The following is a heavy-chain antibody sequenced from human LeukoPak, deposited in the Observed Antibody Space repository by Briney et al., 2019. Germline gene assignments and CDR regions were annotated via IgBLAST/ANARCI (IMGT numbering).Heavy chain of an antibody. J-gene: IGHJ4*02. D-gene: IGHD1-26*01. CDR2: ISSSGSTI. V-gene: IGHV3-48*03. Sequence: GGSLRLSCAASGFTFSSYEMNWVRQAPGKGLEWVSYISSSGSTIYYADSVKGRFTISRDNAKNSLYLQMNSLRAEDTAVYYCATQVGDGGYFDYWGQGTQVTVSS. CDR1: GFTFSSYE. CDR3: ATQVGDGGYFDY.